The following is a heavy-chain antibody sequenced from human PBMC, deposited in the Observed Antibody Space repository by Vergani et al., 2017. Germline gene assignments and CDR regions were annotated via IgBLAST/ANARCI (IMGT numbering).Heavy chain of an antibody. CDR1: GFTFSSYA. V-gene: IGHV3-23*01. Sequence: EVQLLESGGGLVQPGGSLRLSCAASGFTFSSYAMSWVRQAPGKGLEWVSAISGSGGSTYYADSVKGRFTISRDNSKNTLYLQRNSLRAEDTAVYYCAKKRGYSYGYQLDYWGQGTLVTVSS. D-gene: IGHD5-18*01. CDR2: ISGSGGST. J-gene: IGHJ4*02. CDR3: AKKRGYSYGYQLDY.